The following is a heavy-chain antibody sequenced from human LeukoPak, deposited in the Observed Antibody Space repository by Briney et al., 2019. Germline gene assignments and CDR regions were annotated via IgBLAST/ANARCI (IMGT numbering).Heavy chain of an antibody. CDR2: VNSDGSST. CDR1: GFTFSTFW. D-gene: IGHD4-11*01. J-gene: IGHJ4*02. CDR3: ARQAYSHSDY. Sequence: PGGSLRLTCAASGFTFSTFWMHWVRQAPGKGLVWVSRVNSDGSSTSYAGSVKGRFTISRDNAKNTLSLQMNSLRAEDTAVYYCARQAYSHSDYWGQGSLVTVSS. V-gene: IGHV3-74*01.